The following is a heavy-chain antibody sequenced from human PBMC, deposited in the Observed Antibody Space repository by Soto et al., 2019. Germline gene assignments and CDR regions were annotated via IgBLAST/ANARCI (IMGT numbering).Heavy chain of an antibody. Sequence: ASVKVSCKASGHTFTGYYMHWVRQAPGQGLEWMGWINPNSGGTNYAQKFQGRVTMTRDTSISTAYMELSRLRSDDTAVYYCASYYYDSSGYYPAGYWGQGTLVTVSS. CDR1: GHTFTGYY. D-gene: IGHD3-22*01. J-gene: IGHJ4*02. V-gene: IGHV1-2*02. CDR3: ASYYYDSSGYYPAGY. CDR2: INPNSGGT.